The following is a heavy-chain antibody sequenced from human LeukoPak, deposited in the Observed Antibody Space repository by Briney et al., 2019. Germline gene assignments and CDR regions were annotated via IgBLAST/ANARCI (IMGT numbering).Heavy chain of an antibody. D-gene: IGHD6-19*01. V-gene: IGHV3-48*01. Sequence: VGSLRLSCGASGFTFSTYTMNWVRQAPGKGLEWVSYISSSGTTIYYADSVKGRFTISRDNAKNTLYLQMNSLRAEDTAVYYCTRDPGVRLSSGWFDYWGQGTLVTVSS. CDR2: ISSSGTTI. J-gene: IGHJ5*01. CDR1: GFTFSTYT. CDR3: TRDPGVRLSSGWFDY.